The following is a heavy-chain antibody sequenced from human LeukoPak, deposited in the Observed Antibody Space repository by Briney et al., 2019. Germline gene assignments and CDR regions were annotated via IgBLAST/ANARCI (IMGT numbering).Heavy chain of an antibody. V-gene: IGHV3-53*01. CDR2: IYRGGST. CDR1: GFTVSSNY. CDR3: ARGSSSGDAFDY. J-gene: IGHJ4*02. Sequence: GGSLRLSCATSGFTVSSNYMSWVRQAPGKGLEWVSVIYRGGSTYYADAVKGRFTISRDNSKNTLYLQMNSLRAEDTAVYYCARGSSSGDAFDYWGQGTLVTVSS. D-gene: IGHD6-6*01.